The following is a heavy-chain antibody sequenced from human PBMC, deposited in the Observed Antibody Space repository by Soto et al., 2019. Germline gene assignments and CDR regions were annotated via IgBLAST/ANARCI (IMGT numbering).Heavy chain of an antibody. D-gene: IGHD3-10*01. CDR3: AKDIALVRGVIMDMDV. J-gene: IGHJ6*02. V-gene: IGHV3-30*18. CDR1: GFIFSNYG. CDR2: ISYDGDKK. Sequence: GGSLRLSCAASGFIFSNYGMHWVRQAPGKGLEWVAVISYDGDKKYYVDSVKGRFTLPRDNSKNTLYLQMNSLRAEDTAVYYCAKDIALVRGVIMDMDVWGQGTTVTVSS.